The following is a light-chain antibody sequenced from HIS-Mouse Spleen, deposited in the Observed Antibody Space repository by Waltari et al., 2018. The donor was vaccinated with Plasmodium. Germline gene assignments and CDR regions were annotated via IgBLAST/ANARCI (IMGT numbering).Light chain of an antibody. J-gene: IGLJ3*02. CDR2: EDS. V-gene: IGLV3-10*01. Sequence: SYELTQPPSVSVSPGQTARITCSGDAFPKKYAYWYQQKSGQAPGLVIDEDSKRPSGIPERFSGSSSGTMATLTISGAQVEDEADYYCYSTDSSGNHRVFGGGTKLTVL. CDR1: AFPKKY. CDR3: YSTDSSGNHRV.